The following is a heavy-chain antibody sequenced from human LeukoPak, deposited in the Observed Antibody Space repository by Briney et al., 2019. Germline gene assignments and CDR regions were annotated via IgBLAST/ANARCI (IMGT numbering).Heavy chain of an antibody. Sequence: SETLSLTCAVYGGSFSGYYWSWIRQPPGKGLEWIGEINHSGSTNYNPSLKSRVTISVDTSKNQFSLKLSSVTAADTAVYYCARRYYHYYYMDVWGKGTTVIISS. CDR3: ARRYYHYYYMDV. V-gene: IGHV4-34*01. CDR2: INHSGST. CDR1: GGSFSGYY. J-gene: IGHJ6*03.